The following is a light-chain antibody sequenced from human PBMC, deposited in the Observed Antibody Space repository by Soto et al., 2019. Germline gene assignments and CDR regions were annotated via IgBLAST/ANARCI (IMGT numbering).Light chain of an antibody. J-gene: IGKJ5*01. CDR1: QSVSNY. V-gene: IGKV3-11*01. Sequence: EIVLTQSPATLSLSPRERATLSCRTSQSVSNYLAWYQQKPGQAPRLLIYDASNRATGIPARFSGSGSGTDFTLTISSLEPKDFAVYYCQQGGTFGQGTRLEIK. CDR2: DAS. CDR3: QQGGT.